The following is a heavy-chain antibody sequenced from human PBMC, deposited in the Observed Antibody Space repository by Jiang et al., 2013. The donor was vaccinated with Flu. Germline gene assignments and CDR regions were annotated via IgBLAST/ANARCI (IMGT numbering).Heavy chain of an antibody. D-gene: IGHD3-10*01. J-gene: IGHJ3*02. V-gene: IGHV4-31*02. Sequence: KSRITMSVDTSKNQFSLRLSSVTAADTAVYFCARDIRGTGGLVDIWGQGTMVTVSS. CDR3: ARDIRGTGGLVDI.